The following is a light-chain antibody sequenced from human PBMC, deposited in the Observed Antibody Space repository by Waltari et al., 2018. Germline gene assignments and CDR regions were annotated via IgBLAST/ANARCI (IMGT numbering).Light chain of an antibody. CDR2: EVS. CDR1: SRDVGAYNT. CDR3: SSYAGYDILV. V-gene: IGLV2-8*01. Sequence: QSALTQPPSASGSPGQSVTISCTGTSRDVGAYNTVSWYQQCPGKAPNLMIYEVSARPAGVPDRFSASKSGNTASLTVSGLQAEDEADYYFSSYAGYDILVFGGGTRLTVL. J-gene: IGLJ2*01.